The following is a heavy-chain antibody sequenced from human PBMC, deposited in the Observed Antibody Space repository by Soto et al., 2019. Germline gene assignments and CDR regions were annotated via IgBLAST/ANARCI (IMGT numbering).Heavy chain of an antibody. J-gene: IGHJ4*02. CDR2: IDEYGKTI. CDR1: GFTFSSYW. CDR3: TRDIGGKVAY. V-gene: IGHV3-74*01. D-gene: IGHD3-10*01. Sequence: EVQLVESGGGLVQPGGSLRLSCAASGFTFSSYWMHWVRQVPGKGLLWVSRIDEYGKTINYADSVRGRFTISRDNARNTMYLEMDSMRPEDTALYYYTRDIGGKVAYWGPGTRVTVSS.